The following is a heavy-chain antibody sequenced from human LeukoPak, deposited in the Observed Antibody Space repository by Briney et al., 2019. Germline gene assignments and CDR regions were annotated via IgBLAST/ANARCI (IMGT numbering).Heavy chain of an antibody. CDR1: EYTFTGYY. CDR3: ARAGDSSSWDNWFDP. Sequence: ASVKVSCRASEYTFTGYYMHWVRQAPGQGLEWMGWINPNSGGTNYAQKFQGRVTMTRDTSISTAYMELSRLRSDDTAVYYCARAGDSSSWDNWFDPWGQGTLVTVSS. J-gene: IGHJ5*02. CDR2: INPNSGGT. D-gene: IGHD6-13*01. V-gene: IGHV1-2*02.